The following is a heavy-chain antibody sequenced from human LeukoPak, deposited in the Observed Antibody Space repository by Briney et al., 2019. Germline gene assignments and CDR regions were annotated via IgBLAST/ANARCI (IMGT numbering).Heavy chain of an antibody. Sequence: ASVKVSCKTSGYTFNDHDINWVRQVTGQGLELMGWMNPDSGNADYVHKFQGRVTMTRNSSTSTAYLELSSLSSDDTAVYYCAVEGTLLGGDYYWGQGTLVTVSS. V-gene: IGHV1-8*01. D-gene: IGHD3-3*01. J-gene: IGHJ4*02. CDR2: MNPDSGNA. CDR1: GYTFNDHD. CDR3: AVEGTLLGGDYY.